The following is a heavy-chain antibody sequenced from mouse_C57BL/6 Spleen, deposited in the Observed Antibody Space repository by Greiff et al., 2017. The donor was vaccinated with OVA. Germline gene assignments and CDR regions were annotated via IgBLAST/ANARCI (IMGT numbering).Heavy chain of an antibody. CDR1: GFTFSDYG. V-gene: IGHV5-17*01. D-gene: IGHD1-1*01. J-gene: IGHJ4*01. Sequence: EVQGVESGGGLVKPGGSLKLSCAASGFTFSDYGMHWVRQAPEKGLEWVAYISSGSSTIYYADTVKGRFTISRDNAKNTLFLQMTSLRSEDTAMYYCARFITTVVATDYYAMDYWGQGTSVTVSS. CDR2: ISSGSSTI. CDR3: ARFITTVVATDYYAMDY.